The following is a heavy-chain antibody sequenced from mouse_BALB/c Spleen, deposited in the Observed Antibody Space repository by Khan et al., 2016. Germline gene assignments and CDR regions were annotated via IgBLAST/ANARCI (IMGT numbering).Heavy chain of an antibody. J-gene: IGHJ3*01. CDR2: IWAGGST. Sequence: QVQLKESGPGLVAPSQSLSITCTVSGFSLTNSGIHWVRQPPRKGLDWLGVIWAGGSTDYNSAPMSRMSITRDTTQNQVFLKINRLQTEDAAMCYCDRDDQDVDAWLASWGQGTLVTVSA. CDR3: DRDDQDVDAWLAS. V-gene: IGHV2-9*02. CDR1: GFSLTNSG.